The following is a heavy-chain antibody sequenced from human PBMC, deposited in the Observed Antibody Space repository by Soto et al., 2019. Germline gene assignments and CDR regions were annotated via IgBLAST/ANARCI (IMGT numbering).Heavy chain of an antibody. CDR2: IWYDGSNK. J-gene: IGHJ4*02. CDR3: ARDYSSSWNYFYY. Sequence: QVQLVESGGGVVQPGRSLRLSCAASGFTFSSYGMHWVGQAPGKGLEWVAVIWYDGSNKYYADSVKGRFTISRDNSKNTLYLQMNSLRAEDTAVYYCARDYSSSWNYFYYWGQGTLVTVSS. V-gene: IGHV3-33*01. CDR1: GFTFSSYG. D-gene: IGHD6-13*01.